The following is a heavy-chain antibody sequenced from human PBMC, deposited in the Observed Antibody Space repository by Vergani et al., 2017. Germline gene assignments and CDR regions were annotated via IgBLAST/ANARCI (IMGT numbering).Heavy chain of an antibody. J-gene: IGHJ4*02. CDR1: GFTFSSYW. V-gene: IGHV3-7*03. CDR3: AGSPFAVTTPYYFDY. D-gene: IGHD4-17*01. CDR2: IKQDGSEK. Sequence: EVQLVESGGGLVKPGRSLRLSCAASGFTFSSYWMSWVRQAPGKGLEWVANIKQDGSEKYYVDSVKGRFTISRDNAKNSLYLQMNSLRAEDTAVYYCAGSPFAVTTPYYFDYWGQGTLVTVSS.